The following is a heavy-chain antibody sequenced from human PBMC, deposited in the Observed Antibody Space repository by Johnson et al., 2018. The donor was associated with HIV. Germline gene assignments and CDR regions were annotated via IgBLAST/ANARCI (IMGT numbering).Heavy chain of an antibody. J-gene: IGHJ3*02. D-gene: IGHD3-10*01. CDR1: GFTFSDYY. CDR3: ARFEGFITTLRVVGDAFDI. CDR2: IGSGGTTI. V-gene: IGHV3-11*04. Sequence: VQLVESGGGLVKPGGSLRLSCVASGFTFSDYYMSWIRQAPGKGLEWLSYIGSGGTTIYSADSVKGRFTISRDNAMNSLYLQMNSLRADDTAVYYCARFEGFITTLRVVGDAFDIWGQGTMVTVSS.